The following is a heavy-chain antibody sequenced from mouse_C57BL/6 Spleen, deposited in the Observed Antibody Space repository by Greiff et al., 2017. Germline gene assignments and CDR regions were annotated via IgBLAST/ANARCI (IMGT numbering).Heavy chain of an antibody. Sequence: VQLQQSGAELVMPGASVKLSCKASGYTFTSYWMHWVKQRPGQGLEWIGEIDPSYSYTNYNQKFKGKSTLTVDKSSSTAYMQLSSLTSEDSAVYYCARKAGTYGDYFDYWGQGTTLTVSS. D-gene: IGHD4-1*01. J-gene: IGHJ2*01. V-gene: IGHV1-69*01. CDR2: IDPSYSYT. CDR1: GYTFTSYW. CDR3: ARKAGTYGDYFDY.